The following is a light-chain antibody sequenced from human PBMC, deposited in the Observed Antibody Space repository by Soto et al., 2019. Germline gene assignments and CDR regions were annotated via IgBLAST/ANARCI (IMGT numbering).Light chain of an antibody. CDR2: EVS. J-gene: IGLJ2*01. V-gene: IGLV2-8*01. CDR1: SSDVGGYNY. Sequence: QSALTQPPSASGSRGQSVTISCTGTSSDVGGYNYVSWYQQHPGKAPKLMIYEVSKRPSGVPDRFSGSKSGNTASLTVSGLQAEDEADYYCSSYAGSNVLFGGGTQLTVL. CDR3: SSYAGSNVL.